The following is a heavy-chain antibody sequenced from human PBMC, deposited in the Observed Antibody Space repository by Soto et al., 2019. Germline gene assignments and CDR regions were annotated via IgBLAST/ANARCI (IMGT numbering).Heavy chain of an antibody. CDR3: AAGRITMKVVERISYYYGMDV. J-gene: IGHJ6*02. CDR2: ISGSGGST. CDR1: GFTFSSYA. Sequence: PGGSLRLSRAASGFTFSSYAMSWVRQAPGKGLEWVSAISGSGGSTYYADSVKGRFTISRDNSKNTLYLQMNSLRAEDTAVYYCAAGRITMKVVERISYYYGMDVWGQGTTVTVSS. D-gene: IGHD3-22*01. V-gene: IGHV3-23*01.